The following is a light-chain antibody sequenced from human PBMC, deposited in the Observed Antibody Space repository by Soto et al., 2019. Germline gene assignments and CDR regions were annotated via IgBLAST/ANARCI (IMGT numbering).Light chain of an antibody. CDR2: GNN. J-gene: IGLJ1*01. Sequence: QSVLTQPPSVSGAPGQRVTISCTGSSSNIGAGYDVHWYQQLPGTAPKLRNYGNNIRPSEVPGRFSGSKSGTSASLAITGLVIDEEVDYFCQCDVTILSVSRVFGTGTKLTVL. CDR3: QCDVTILSVSRV. CDR1: SSNIGAGYD. V-gene: IGLV1-40*01.